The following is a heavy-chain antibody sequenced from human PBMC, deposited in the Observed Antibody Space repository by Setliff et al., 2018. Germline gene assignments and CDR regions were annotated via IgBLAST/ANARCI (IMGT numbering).Heavy chain of an antibody. V-gene: IGHV4-61*09. CDR1: GDSISSRPFY. D-gene: IGHD6-19*01. CDR2: IYTSWST. J-gene: IGHJ6*03. CDR3: ARASSGWYSAYYYYMDV. Sequence: PSETLSLTCTVSGDSISSRPFYWSWIRQPAGKGLEWIGQIYTSWSTNFSPSLKSRVTISLDTSKNQFSLNLTSVTAADTAVYYCARASSGWYSAYYYYMDVWGKGTTVTVSS.